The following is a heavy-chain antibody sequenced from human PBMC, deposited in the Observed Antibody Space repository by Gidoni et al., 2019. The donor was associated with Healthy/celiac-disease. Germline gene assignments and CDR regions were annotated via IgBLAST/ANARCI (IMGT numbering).Heavy chain of an antibody. CDR3: ARGPRSTVQTTDV. CDR2: ISSSSSYI. V-gene: IGHV3-21*01. J-gene: IGHJ6*02. Sequence: EVQLVESGGGLVKPGGSLRLSCAASGFTFSSYSMNWVRQAPGKGLEWVSSISSSSSYIYYADSVKGRFTISRDNAKNSLYLQMNSLRAEDTAVYYCARGPRSTVQTTDVLGQGTTVTVSS. CDR1: GFTFSSYS. D-gene: IGHD4-17*01.